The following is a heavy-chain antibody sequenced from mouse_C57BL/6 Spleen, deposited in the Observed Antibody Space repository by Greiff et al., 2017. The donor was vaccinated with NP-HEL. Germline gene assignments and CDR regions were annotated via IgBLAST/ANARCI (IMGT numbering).Heavy chain of an antibody. D-gene: IGHD2-10*01. CDR3: ERSPYYGNYEDYAMDY. J-gene: IGHJ4*01. Sequence: EVQLQQSGPELVKPGASVKIPCKASGFTFTDYNMDWVQQSHGKSLEWVGDINPNNGGTFYKQKVKGKVTLTVDKSSSTAYMELRSLTSEDTAVYYCERSPYYGNYEDYAMDYWGQGTSVTVSS. CDR2: INPNNGGT. V-gene: IGHV1-18*01. CDR1: GFTFTDYN.